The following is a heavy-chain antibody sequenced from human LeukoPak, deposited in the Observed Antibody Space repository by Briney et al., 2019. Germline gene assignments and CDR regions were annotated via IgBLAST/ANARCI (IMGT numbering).Heavy chain of an antibody. CDR2: ISYDGSNK. CDR3: CGGELRVCSY. J-gene: IGHJ4*02. V-gene: IGHV3-30*04. D-gene: IGHD1-26*01. CDR1: GFTFSSYA. Sequence: GRSLRLSCAASGFTFSSYAMHWVRQAPGKGLEWVAVISYDGSNKYYADSVKGRFTISRDNSKNTLYLQMNSLRAEDTAVYYCCGGELRVCSYWGQGTLVTVSS.